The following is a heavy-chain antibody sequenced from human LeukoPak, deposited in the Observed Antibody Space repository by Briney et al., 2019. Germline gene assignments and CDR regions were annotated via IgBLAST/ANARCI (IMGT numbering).Heavy chain of an antibody. CDR2: ISSGGSST. V-gene: IGHV3-23*01. J-gene: IGHJ4*02. CDR1: GFSFSLYA. D-gene: IGHD6-13*01. CDR3: AKATFASSWNLYFDY. Sequence: GGSLRLSCAASGFSFSLYAMSWVRQAPGKGLEWVSTISSGGSSTYYADSVKGRFTISGDNSKSTLYLQMNSLRAEDTAVYYCAKATFASSWNLYFDYWGQGTLVTVSS.